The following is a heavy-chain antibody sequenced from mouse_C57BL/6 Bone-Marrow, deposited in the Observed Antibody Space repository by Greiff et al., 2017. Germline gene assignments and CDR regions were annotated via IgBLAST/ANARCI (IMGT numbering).Heavy chain of an antibody. Sequence: EVQLQQSGAELVRPGASVKLSCTASGFNIKDDYMHWVKQRPEQSLEWIGWIDTDNGDTEYASKLQGKVTITEDTASNTAYLQLSSLTSEDTAVYYSTTRAIYGYDGYCDVGGTGTTVTVSS. CDR2: IDTDNGDT. CDR3: TTRAIYGYDGYCDV. D-gene: IGHD2-2*01. V-gene: IGHV14-4*01. CDR1: GFNIKDDY. J-gene: IGHJ1*03.